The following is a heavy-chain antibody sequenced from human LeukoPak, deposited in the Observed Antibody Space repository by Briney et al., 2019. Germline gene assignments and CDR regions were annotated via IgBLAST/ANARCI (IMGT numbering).Heavy chain of an antibody. CDR1: GYTFTSYG. Sequence: ASVKVSCKASGYTFTSYGISWVRQAPGQGLEWMGWISAYNGNTNYAQKLQGRVTMTTDTSTSTAYMELRSLRSDDTAVYYCARDGHEFSGSLYSSSDEFDCWGQGTLVTVSS. J-gene: IGHJ4*02. V-gene: IGHV1-18*01. CDR3: ARDGHEFSGSLYSSSDEFDC. CDR2: ISAYNGNT. D-gene: IGHD6-6*01.